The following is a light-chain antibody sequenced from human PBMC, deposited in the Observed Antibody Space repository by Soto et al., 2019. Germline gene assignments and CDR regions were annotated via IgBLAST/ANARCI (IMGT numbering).Light chain of an antibody. Sequence: DIQMTQSPSTLSASVGDRVTITCRASQSISSWLAWYQQKPGKAPKLLIYEASSLETGLPSRFSGSGSGTEFTLTIGRLQPDDFASYCCQQYNSYSVTFGQGTKVEFK. V-gene: IGKV1-5*03. CDR3: QQYNSYSVT. CDR1: QSISSW. J-gene: IGKJ1*01. CDR2: EAS.